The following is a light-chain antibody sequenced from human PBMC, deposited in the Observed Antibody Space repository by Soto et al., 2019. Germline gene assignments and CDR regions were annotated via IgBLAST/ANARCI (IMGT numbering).Light chain of an antibody. CDR1: SSNIGRGYD. CDR2: GDN. J-gene: IGLJ3*02. Sequence: QSVLTQPPSVSGAPGQRVTISCTGSSSNIGRGYDVHWYQQVPGSAPRLLLSGDNTRPSGVPDRFSGSRSGTSASLAITVLQAEDEADYYCQTFDSSLTISWVFGGGTKLTVL. V-gene: IGLV1-40*01. CDR3: QTFDSSLTISWV.